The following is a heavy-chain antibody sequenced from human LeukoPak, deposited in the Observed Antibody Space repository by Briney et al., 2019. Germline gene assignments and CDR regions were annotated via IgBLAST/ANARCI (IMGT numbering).Heavy chain of an antibody. CDR3: ARDPWGLGRGYYFDY. Sequence: SETLSLTCTVSGGSISSYYWSWIRQPAGKGLEWIGRIYTSGSTNYNPSLKSRVTMSVDTSKNQFSLKLSSVTAADTAVYYCARDPWGLGRGYYFDYRGQGTLVTVSS. CDR2: IYTSGST. CDR1: GGSISSYY. V-gene: IGHV4-4*07. J-gene: IGHJ4*02. D-gene: IGHD2-21*02.